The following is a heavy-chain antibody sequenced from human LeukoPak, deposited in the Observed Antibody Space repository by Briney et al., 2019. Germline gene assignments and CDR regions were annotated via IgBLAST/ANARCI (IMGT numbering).Heavy chain of an antibody. J-gene: IGHJ4*02. CDR3: ARTLVAARTNYFDY. D-gene: IGHD2-15*01. CDR1: GFTFSNYA. CDR2: ISGGGVSS. V-gene: IGHV3-23*01. Sequence: GGSLRLSCAASGFTFSNYAMSWVRQAPGKGLEWVSVISGGGVSSYYADSVKGRFTISRDNSKNTLYLQMNNLRAEDTAVYYCARTLVAARTNYFDYWGQGTLVTVSS.